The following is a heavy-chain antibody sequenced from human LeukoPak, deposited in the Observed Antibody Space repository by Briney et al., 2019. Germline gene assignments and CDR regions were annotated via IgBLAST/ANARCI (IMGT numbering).Heavy chain of an antibody. V-gene: IGHV3-23*01. Sequence: GGSLRLSCAASGFTFSTYAMSWVRQAPGKGLEWVSGVSGSGGSTYYADSVKGRFTISRDNSKNTLYLQMNSLRAEDTAVYYCAKAYYDSSGYRAPFDYWGQGTLVTVSS. D-gene: IGHD3-22*01. CDR3: AKAYYDSSGYRAPFDY. J-gene: IGHJ4*02. CDR1: GFTFSTYA. CDR2: VSGSGGST.